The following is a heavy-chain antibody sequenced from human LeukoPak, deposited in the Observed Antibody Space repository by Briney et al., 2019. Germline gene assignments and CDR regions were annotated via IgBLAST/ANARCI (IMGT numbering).Heavy chain of an antibody. V-gene: IGHV3-33*01. CDR3: ARSELDGPIDY. CDR1: GFTFSSYG. J-gene: IGHJ4*02. CDR2: IWYDGSNK. Sequence: GGSLRLSCAASGFTFSSYGMHWVRQAPGKGLEWVAVIWYDGSNKYYADSVKGRFTISRDNSKNTLYLQMNSLRAEDTAVYYCARSELDGPIDYWGQGTLVTVSS. D-gene: IGHD1-14*01.